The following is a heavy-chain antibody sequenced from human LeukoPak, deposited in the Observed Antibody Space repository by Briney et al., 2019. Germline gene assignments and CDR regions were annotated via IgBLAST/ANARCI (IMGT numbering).Heavy chain of an antibody. J-gene: IGHJ4*02. CDR1: GGSISSYY. CDR2: IYYSGST. V-gene: IGHV4-59*08. Sequence: SETLSLTCTVSGGSISSYYWSWIRRPPGKGLEWIGYIYYSGSTNYNPSLKSRVTISVDTSKNQFSLKLSSVTAADTAVYYCARLPQGSSSRRDYWGQGTLVTVYS. CDR3: ARLPQGSSSRRDY. D-gene: IGHD6-13*01.